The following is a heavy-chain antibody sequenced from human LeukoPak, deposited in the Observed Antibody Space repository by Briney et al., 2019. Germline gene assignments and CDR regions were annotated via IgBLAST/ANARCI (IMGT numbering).Heavy chain of an antibody. V-gene: IGHV3-23*01. CDR1: GFTFSSYA. Sequence: GGSLRLSCAASGFTFSSYAMSWVRQAPGKGLEWVSSISGSGGSTYYADSVKGRITISRDNSKNTLYLQMNSLRAEDTAVYYCAKDHYVSGRYDAFDIWGQGTMVTVSS. J-gene: IGHJ3*02. CDR2: ISGSGGST. CDR3: AKDHYVSGRYDAFDI. D-gene: IGHD3-10*01.